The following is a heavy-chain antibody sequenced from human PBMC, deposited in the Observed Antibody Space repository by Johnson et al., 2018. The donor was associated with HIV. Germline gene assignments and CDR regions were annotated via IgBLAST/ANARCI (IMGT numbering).Heavy chain of an antibody. J-gene: IGHJ3*01. V-gene: IGHV3-53*01. CDR2: IHSGGST. CDR1: GFTVSRNY. CDR3: ARDGESQQLPLGDAFDV. Sequence: VQLVESGGGLIQPGGSLRLSCAVFGFTVSRNYMGWVRQAPGKGMEWVSVIHSGGSTYYADSVRGRFTISRDNAKNSLYLQMNSLRAEDTAVYYCARDGESQQLPLGDAFDVWGQGTMVTVSS. D-gene: IGHD6-13*01.